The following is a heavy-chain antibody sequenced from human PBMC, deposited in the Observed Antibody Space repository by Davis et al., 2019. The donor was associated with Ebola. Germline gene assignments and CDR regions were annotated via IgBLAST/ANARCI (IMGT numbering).Heavy chain of an antibody. CDR3: ARVVAVAGTAGFGYYYYGMDV. J-gene: IGHJ6*02. CDR1: GGSISSSNW. Sequence: MPSETLSLTCAVSGGSISSSNWWSWVRQPPGKGLEWIGEIYHSGSTNYNPSLKSRVTISVDKSKNQFSLKLSSVTAADTAVYYCARVVAVAGTAGFGYYYYGMDVWGQGTTVTVSS. CDR2: IYHSGST. V-gene: IGHV4-4*02. D-gene: IGHD6-19*01.